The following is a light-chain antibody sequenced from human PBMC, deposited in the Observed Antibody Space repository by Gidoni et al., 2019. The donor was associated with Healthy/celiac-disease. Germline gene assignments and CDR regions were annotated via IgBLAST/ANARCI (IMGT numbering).Light chain of an antibody. V-gene: IGKV3-11*01. J-gene: IGKJ3*01. CDR3: QQRSNWPLFT. CDR1: QSVSSY. CDR2: DAS. Sequence: IQSPATLSLSPGERATLSCRASQSVSSYLAWYQQKPGQAPRLLIYDASNRATGIPARFSGSGSGTDFTLTISSLEPEDFAVYYCQQRSNWPLFTFGPGTKVDIK.